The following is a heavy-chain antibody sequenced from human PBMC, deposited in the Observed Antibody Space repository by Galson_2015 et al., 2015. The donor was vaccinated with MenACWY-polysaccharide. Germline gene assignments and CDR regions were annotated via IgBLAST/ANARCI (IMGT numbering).Heavy chain of an antibody. CDR1: GFSLSTSKVG. Sequence: PALVKPTQTLTLTCTFSGFSLSTSKVGVGWVRQPPGKALEWLAVVFWDDDKRYNPSLKSRVTITKDTSKNQVVLKMTNMEPEDTATYYCAHRLSGTEWYVYFSDYWGQGTLVTVSS. V-gene: IGHV2-5*02. D-gene: IGHD3-3*01. CDR2: VFWDDDK. J-gene: IGHJ4*02. CDR3: AHRLSGTEWYVYFSDY.